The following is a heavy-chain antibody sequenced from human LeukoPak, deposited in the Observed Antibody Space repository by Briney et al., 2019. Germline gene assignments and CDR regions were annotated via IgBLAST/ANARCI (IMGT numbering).Heavy chain of an antibody. CDR2: NNPKSGAT. CDR3: AREGPTYNWKRDWFDP. Sequence: ASVKVSCKASGYTFNGYYMHWVRQAPGQGLEWMGCNNPKSGATNYAQKFQGRVTMTRDTSISTAYMELSRLRSDDTAVYYCAREGPTYNWKRDWFDPWGQGTLVTVSS. J-gene: IGHJ5*02. V-gene: IGHV1-2*02. D-gene: IGHD1-20*01. CDR1: GYTFNGYY.